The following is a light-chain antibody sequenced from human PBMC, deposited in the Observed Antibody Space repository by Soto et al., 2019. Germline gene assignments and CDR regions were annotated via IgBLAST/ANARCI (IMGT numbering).Light chain of an antibody. Sequence: EIALTQSPGERALSTWGGGNLACSSSQSVRSSYLAWYQQTPGQTPRLLIYAASSRATGIPDRFSGSGSGTDFTLTISSLEAEDFAVYYCQQYGSSPRTFGQGTKVDIK. CDR2: AAS. J-gene: IGKJ1*01. CDR1: QSVRSSY. V-gene: IGKV3-20*01. CDR3: QQYGSSPRT.